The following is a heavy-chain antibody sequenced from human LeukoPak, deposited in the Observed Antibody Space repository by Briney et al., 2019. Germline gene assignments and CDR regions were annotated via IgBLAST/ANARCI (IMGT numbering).Heavy chain of an antibody. V-gene: IGHV3-7*01. CDR1: GFTFSSYW. D-gene: IGHD1-26*01. Sequence: PGGSLRLSCAASGFTFSSYWMSWVRQAPGKGLEWVANIKQDGSEKYYVDSVKGRFTISRDNTKNSLYLQMNSLRAEDTAVYYCARVRFYSGSYRGTGYDAFDIWGQGTMVTVSS. CDR2: IKQDGSEK. J-gene: IGHJ3*02. CDR3: ARVRFYSGSYRGTGYDAFDI.